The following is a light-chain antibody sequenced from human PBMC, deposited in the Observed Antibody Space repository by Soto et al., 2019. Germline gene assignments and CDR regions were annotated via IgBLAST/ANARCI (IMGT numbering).Light chain of an antibody. J-gene: IGKJ1*01. CDR3: QQYGSAPRT. V-gene: IGKV3-20*01. CDR1: LSINKNY. Sequence: EVVLTQSPGTLSLSPGERATLSCRANLSINKNYLAWYQQKPGQAPRLLIYAASSRATGIPDRFSGGGSGTDFTLTIGRLEPEDFAVYYCQQYGSAPRTFGQGTKVEGK. CDR2: AAS.